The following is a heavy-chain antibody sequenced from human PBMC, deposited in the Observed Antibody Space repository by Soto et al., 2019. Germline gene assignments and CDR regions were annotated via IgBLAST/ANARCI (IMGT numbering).Heavy chain of an antibody. CDR2: IIPILGIT. CDR1: GGSFSSRT. D-gene: IGHD6-19*01. V-gene: IGHV1-69*02. CDR3: ATRIAVAGRSDIGYFDP. Sequence: SVKVSCKASGGSFSSRTFVWVRQAPGQGLEWMGRIIPILGITNYAQKYQGRVTNTADKSTSTTYMELSSLRSDDTAIYYCATRIAVAGRSDIGYFDPGG. J-gene: IGHJ5*02.